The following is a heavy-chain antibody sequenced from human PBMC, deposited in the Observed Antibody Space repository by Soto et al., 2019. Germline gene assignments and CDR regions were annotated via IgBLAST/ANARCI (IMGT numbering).Heavy chain of an antibody. Sequence: GGSLRLSCAASGFTFSSYWMHWVRQAPGKGLVWVSRINSDGTTTNFADSVKGRFTISRDNAQNTLFLQMNGLRAEDTAVYYCARGLYHKYGQDYWGRGTLVTVSS. CDR2: INSDGTTT. V-gene: IGHV3-74*01. CDR1: GFTFSSYW. J-gene: IGHJ4*02. D-gene: IGHD2-2*01. CDR3: ARGLYHKYGQDY.